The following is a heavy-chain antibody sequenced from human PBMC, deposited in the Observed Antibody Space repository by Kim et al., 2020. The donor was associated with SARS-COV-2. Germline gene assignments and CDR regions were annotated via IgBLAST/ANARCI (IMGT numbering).Heavy chain of an antibody. CDR3: ARADSGGDGMDI. CDR2: K. V-gene: IGHV3-33*01. D-gene: IGHD6-19*01. Sequence: KYYADSVRGRSTISRDNSKNTVYRQMNTLRGEDTAVYYCARADSGGDGMDIWGQGTTVTVS. J-gene: IGHJ6*02.